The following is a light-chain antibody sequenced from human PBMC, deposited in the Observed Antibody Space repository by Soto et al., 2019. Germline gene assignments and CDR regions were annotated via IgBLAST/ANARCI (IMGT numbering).Light chain of an antibody. J-gene: IGKJ1*01. CDR1: QSISTY. V-gene: IGKV1-39*01. Sequence: DIQMTQSPSSLSASVGDRVTITCRASQSISTYLNWYQQKPGKAPKLLIYAASSLQSGVPSRFSGSGSETDFTLTISSLQPEDFATYSCQQSYITTWTFGQGTKV. CDR3: QQSYITTWT. CDR2: AAS.